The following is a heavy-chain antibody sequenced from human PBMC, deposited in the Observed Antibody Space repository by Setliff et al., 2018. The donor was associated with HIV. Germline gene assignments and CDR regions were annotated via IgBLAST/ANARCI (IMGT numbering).Heavy chain of an antibody. D-gene: IGHD5-12*01. CDR2: ISTYSGDT. CDR3: ARLMATTGGGNYYYYMGV. V-gene: IGHV1-18*01. J-gene: IGHJ6*03. Sequence: ASVKVSCKASGYTFTSYGISWVRQALGQGLEWMGWISTYSGDTNYAQKLQGRVTMTTDTSTSTAYMELRSLRSDDTAVYYCARLMATTGGGNYYYYMGVWGKGTTVTVS. CDR1: GYTFTSYG.